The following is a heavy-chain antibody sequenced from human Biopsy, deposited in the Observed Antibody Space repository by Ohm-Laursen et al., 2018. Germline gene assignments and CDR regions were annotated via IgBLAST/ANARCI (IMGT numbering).Heavy chain of an antibody. J-gene: IGHJ4*02. Sequence: SDTLSLTRRVSGVYISDYYWSWIRQPPGRGLEWVGSIYYSGSTNYNPSLKSRVTISADTSKSQLSLHLTSVTAADTAVYYCASRGLVMASDYYFDDWGQGTLVTVSS. V-gene: IGHV4-59*08. D-gene: IGHD3/OR15-3a*01. CDR2: IYYSGST. CDR3: ASRGLVMASDYYFDD. CDR1: GVYISDYY.